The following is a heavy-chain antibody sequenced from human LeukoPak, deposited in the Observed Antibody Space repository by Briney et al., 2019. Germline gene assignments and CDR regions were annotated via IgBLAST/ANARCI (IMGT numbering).Heavy chain of an antibody. CDR1: GFTFNICT. CDR3: AVQRVHHGFDI. D-gene: IGHD1-1*01. V-gene: IGHV3-21*01. CDR2: ISSSSTYV. J-gene: IGHJ3*02. Sequence: GGSLRLSCAASGFTFNICTMNWVRQAPGKGLEWVSSISSSSTYVYYADSLKGRFTISRDNGKHSLYLQMNSLRAEDTAVYYCAVQRVHHGFDIRGQGTMVTVSS.